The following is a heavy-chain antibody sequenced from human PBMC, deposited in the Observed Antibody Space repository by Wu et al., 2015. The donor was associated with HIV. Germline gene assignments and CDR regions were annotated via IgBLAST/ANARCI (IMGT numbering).Heavy chain of an antibody. Sequence: QVQLVQSGAEVKKPGSSVKVSCKASGGSFSNNAISWVRQAPGQGLEWMGGIIPIIGATKYARKFQGRVSITTDESTSTAYMELSSLGFEDTAVYYCARHFYGSGPDPFDIWGQGTMVTVSS. CDR2: IIPIIGAT. V-gene: IGHV1-69*01. D-gene: IGHD3-10*01. J-gene: IGHJ3*02. CDR1: GGSFSNNA. CDR3: ARHFYGSGPDPFDI.